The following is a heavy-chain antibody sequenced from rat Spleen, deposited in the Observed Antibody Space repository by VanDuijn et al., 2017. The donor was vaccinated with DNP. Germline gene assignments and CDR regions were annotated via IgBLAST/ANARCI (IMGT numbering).Heavy chain of an antibody. J-gene: IGHJ2*01. CDR2: ITSSGGGA. CDR1: GFTFNDYW. Sequence: EVQLVESGGDLVQPGRSLKLSCVASGFTFNDYWMTWIRQVPGKGLEWVASITSSGGGAYYLDSVKGRFTISRDNAQSTLYLQMDSLRSEDTATYYCTTRGTTGTSDYWGQGVMVTVSS. CDR3: TTRGTTGTSDY. D-gene: IGHD1-11*01. V-gene: IGHV5-31*01.